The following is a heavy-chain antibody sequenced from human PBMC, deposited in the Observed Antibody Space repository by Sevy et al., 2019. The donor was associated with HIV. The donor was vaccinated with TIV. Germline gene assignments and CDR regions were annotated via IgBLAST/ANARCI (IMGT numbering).Heavy chain of an antibody. V-gene: IGHV3-48*02. CDR1: GFTFSSYS. CDR2: ISSSSSTI. D-gene: IGHD1-26*01. CDR3: ARDRLSEGAREVHHRDWFDP. Sequence: GGSLRLSCAASGFTFSSYSMNWVRQAPGKGLEWVSYISSSSSTIYYADSVKGRFTISRDNAKKSLYLQMNSLRDEDTAVYYCARDRLSEGAREVHHRDWFDPWGQGTLVTVSS. J-gene: IGHJ5*02.